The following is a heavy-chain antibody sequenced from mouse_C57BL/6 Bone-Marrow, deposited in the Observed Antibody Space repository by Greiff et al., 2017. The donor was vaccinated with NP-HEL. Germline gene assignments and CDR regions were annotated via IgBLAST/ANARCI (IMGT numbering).Heavy chain of an antibody. D-gene: IGHD2-3*01. CDR2: ISDGGSYT. CDR3: ARGYDPWFAY. J-gene: IGHJ3*01. CDR1: GFTFSSYA. V-gene: IGHV5-4*03. Sequence: EVKLVESGGGLVKPGGSLKLSCAASGFTFSSYAMSWVRQTPEKRLEWVATISDGGSYTYYPDNVKGRFTISRDNAKNNLYLQMSHLKSEDTAMYYCARGYDPWFAYWGQGTLVTVSA.